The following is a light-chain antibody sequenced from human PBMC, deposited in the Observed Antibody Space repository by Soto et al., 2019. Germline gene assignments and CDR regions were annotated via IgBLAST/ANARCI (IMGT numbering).Light chain of an antibody. V-gene: IGKV1-6*01. CDR1: QDIRNE. Sequence: AIQMTQSPSSLSASVGDRVTITCRSSQDIRNELVWFQQNPGKAPKLLIYAASTLQNGVPFRFSGSASGRDFNLTISSLQPEDFATYYCLQDYNYPRTFGQGTKVDIK. CDR3: LQDYNYPRT. J-gene: IGKJ1*01. CDR2: AAS.